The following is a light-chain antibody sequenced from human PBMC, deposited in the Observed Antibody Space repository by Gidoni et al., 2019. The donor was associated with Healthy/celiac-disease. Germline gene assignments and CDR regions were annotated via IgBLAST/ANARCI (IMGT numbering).Light chain of an antibody. Sequence: QSALTQPASVSGSPGQSITISCTGTSSDVVGYNYLSWYQQTPGKAPQLIIYEVSNRPSGVSNRFSGSKSGNTASLTICGLQAEDEADYYCSSYTSSSTLVVFGGGTKLTVL. V-gene: IGLV2-14*01. CDR3: SSYTSSSTLVV. CDR2: EVS. CDR1: SSDVVGYNY. J-gene: IGLJ2*01.